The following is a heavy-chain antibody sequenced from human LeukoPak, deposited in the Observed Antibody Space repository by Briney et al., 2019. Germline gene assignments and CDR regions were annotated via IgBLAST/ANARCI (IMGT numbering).Heavy chain of an antibody. D-gene: IGHD3-22*01. Sequence: SETLSLTCTVSGGSVSSGDYYWSWVRQPPGKGLEWIGYIYYSGSTYYNPSLKSRVSISVGTSKNQFSLRLNSVTAADTAVYYCARVEVKTRPFDFWGQGTLVTVSS. V-gene: IGHV4-30-4*01. CDR3: ARVEVKTRPFDF. CDR2: IYYSGST. J-gene: IGHJ4*02. CDR1: GGSVSSGDYY.